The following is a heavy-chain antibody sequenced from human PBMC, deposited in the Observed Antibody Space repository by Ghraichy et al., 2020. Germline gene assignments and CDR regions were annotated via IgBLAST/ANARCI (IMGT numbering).Heavy chain of an antibody. D-gene: IGHD3-22*01. Sequence: SETLSLTCTVSGGSISSYYWSWIRQPPGKGLEWIGYIYYSGSTNYNPSLKSRVTISVDTSKNQFSLKLRSVTAADTAVYSCARAVYYDSSGSVGFDYWGQGTLVTVSS. CDR1: GGSISSYY. CDR2: IYYSGST. J-gene: IGHJ4*02. CDR3: ARAVYYDSSGSVGFDY. V-gene: IGHV4-59*01.